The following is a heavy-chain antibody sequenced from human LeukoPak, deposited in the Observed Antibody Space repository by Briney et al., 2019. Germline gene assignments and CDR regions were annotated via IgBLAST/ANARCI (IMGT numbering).Heavy chain of an antibody. CDR2: IYYSGST. Sequence: SETLSLTCTVSGGSISSSSYYWGWIRQPPGKGLEWIGSIYYSGSTYYNPSLKSRVTISVDTSKNQSSLKLSSVTAADTAVYYCARRDYDYVWGSYAPPFDYWGQGTLVTVSS. CDR3: ARRDYDYVWGSYAPPFDY. D-gene: IGHD3-16*01. V-gene: IGHV4-39*01. CDR1: GGSISSSSYY. J-gene: IGHJ4*02.